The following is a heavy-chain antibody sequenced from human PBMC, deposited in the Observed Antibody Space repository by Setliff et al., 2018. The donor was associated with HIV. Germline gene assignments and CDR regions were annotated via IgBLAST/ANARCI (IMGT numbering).Heavy chain of an antibody. D-gene: IGHD6-13*01. CDR1: GYTFISFD. J-gene: IGHJ4*02. CDR2: MNPASGST. Sequence: ASVKVSCKASGYTFISFDINWVRQATGQGPEWMGWMNPASGSTGYAQKFQGRVTMTRNASINTAYMELNSLTFDDTARYYCARARYGVAAVGYWGQGTPVTVSS. V-gene: IGHV1-8*01. CDR3: ARARYGVAAVGY.